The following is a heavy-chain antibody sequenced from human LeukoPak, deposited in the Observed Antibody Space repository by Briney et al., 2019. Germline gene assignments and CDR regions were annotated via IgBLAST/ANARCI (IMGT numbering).Heavy chain of an antibody. J-gene: IGHJ4*02. CDR2: ISAYNGNT. CDR3: ARLQAYCGGDCLYYFDY. V-gene: IGHV1-18*01. CDR1: GYTFTSYG. D-gene: IGHD2-21*01. Sequence: WASVKVSCKASGYTFTSYGISWVRQAPGQGLEWMGWISAYNGNTNYAQELQGRVTMTTDTSTSTAYMELRSLRSDDTAVYYCARLQAYCGGDCLYYFDYWGQGTLVTVSS.